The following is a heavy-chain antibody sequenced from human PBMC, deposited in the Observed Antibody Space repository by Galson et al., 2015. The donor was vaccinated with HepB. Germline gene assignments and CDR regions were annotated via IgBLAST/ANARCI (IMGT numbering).Heavy chain of an antibody. D-gene: IGHD1-26*01. CDR3: TTDWQWELRTFDY. J-gene: IGHJ4*02. CDR2: IKSKTDGGTT. CDR1: GFTFSNAW. Sequence: SLRLSCAASGFTFSNAWMSWVRQAPGKGLEWVGRIKSKTDGGTTDYAAPVKGRFTISRDDSKNTLYLQMNSLKTEDTAVYYCTTDWQWELRTFDYWGQGTLVTVSS. V-gene: IGHV3-15*01.